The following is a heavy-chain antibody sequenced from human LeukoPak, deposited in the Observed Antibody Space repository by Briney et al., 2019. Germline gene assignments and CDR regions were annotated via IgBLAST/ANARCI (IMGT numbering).Heavy chain of an antibody. D-gene: IGHD7-27*01. CDR2: IYHSGST. J-gene: IGHJ3*02. Sequence: SQTLSLTCTVSGGSISSGGYYGSWIRQPPGKGLEWTGYIYHSGSTYYNPSLKSRVTISVDRSKNQFSLKLSSVTAADTAVYYCARGSWGSVAFDIWGQGTMVTVSS. V-gene: IGHV4-30-2*01. CDR1: GGSISSGGYY. CDR3: ARGSWGSVAFDI.